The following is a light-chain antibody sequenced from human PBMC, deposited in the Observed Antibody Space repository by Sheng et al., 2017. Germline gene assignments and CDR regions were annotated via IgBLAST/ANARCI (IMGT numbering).Light chain of an antibody. J-gene: IGLJ2*01. CDR1: KLGDRY. CDR3: QAWDKSTETVV. CDR2: QDN. V-gene: IGLV3-1*01. Sequence: SYELTQPPSLSVSPGQTASITCSGEKLGDRYTSWYQQKAGQSPLLVIYQDNRRPSGIPERFSGSNSGNTATLTISGTQALDEAAYYCQAWDKSTETVVFGGGTK.